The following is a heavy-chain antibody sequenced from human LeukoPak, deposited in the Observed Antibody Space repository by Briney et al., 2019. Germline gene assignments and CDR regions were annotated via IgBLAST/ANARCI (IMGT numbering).Heavy chain of an antibody. V-gene: IGHV4-61*02. CDR2: IYTGGST. J-gene: IGHJ3*02. CDR1: GGSISSGNYH. Sequence: SETLSLTCTVSGGSISSGNYHWSWIRQPAGKGLEWIGRIYTGGSTNYNPSLKSRVTISIDTSKNQFSLKLSSVTAADTAVYYCARGRRRYDSSGYTKSPLGIWGQGTMVTVSS. CDR3: ARGRRRYDSSGYTKSPLGI. D-gene: IGHD3-22*01.